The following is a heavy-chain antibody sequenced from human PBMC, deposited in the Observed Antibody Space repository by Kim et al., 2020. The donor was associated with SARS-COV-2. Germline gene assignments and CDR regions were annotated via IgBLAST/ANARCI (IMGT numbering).Heavy chain of an antibody. J-gene: IGHJ4*02. CDR3: ARGGAYCGGDCLKPNFDY. CDR1: GYTFTSYG. D-gene: IGHD2-21*02. V-gene: IGHV1-18*04. CDR2: ISAYNGNT. Sequence: ASVKVSCKASGYTFTSYGISWVRQAAGQGLEWMGWISAYNGNTNYAQKLQGRVTMTTDTSTSTAYMELRSLRSDDTAVYYCARGGAYCGGDCLKPNFDYWGQGTLVTVSS.